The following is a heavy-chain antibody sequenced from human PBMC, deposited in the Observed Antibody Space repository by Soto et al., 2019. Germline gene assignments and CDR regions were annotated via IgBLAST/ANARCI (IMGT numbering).Heavy chain of an antibody. D-gene: IGHD3-3*01. CDR1: GGTVYGYY. CDR3: ATRITVFGLLIPPFDP. V-gene: IGHV4-34*08. Sequence: SATMSITIAVYGGTVYGYYWNWIRKPPGKGLEWIGEINHTGGTHYNPSPKSRVTMSVDTSKNQFSLRLSSVTAADTAIYYCATRITVFGLLIPPFDPWGQGSLVTV. J-gene: IGHJ5*02. CDR2: INHTGGT.